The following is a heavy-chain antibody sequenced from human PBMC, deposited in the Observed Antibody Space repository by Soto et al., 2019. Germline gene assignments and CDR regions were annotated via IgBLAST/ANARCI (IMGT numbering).Heavy chain of an antibody. V-gene: IGHV4-59*08. CDR2: IYYSGST. CDR1: GGSISSYY. D-gene: IGHD5-12*01. CDR3: ARHRGYSGYETYYYYYYMDV. J-gene: IGHJ6*03. Sequence: PSETLSLTCPVSGGSISSYYWSWIRQPPGKGLEWIGYIYYSGSTNYNPSLKSRVTISVDTSKNQFSLKLSSVTAADTAVYYCARHRGYSGYETYYYYYYMDVWGKGTTVTVSS.